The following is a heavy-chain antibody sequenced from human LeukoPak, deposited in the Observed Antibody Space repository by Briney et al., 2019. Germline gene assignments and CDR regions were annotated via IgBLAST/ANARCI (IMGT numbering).Heavy chain of an antibody. CDR1: GFTFSSYG. D-gene: IGHD2-8*01. J-gene: IGHJ6*03. Sequence: PGGTLRLSCAASGFTFSSYGMSWVRQAPGKGLEWVSAISGSGGSTYYADSVKGRFTISRDNSKNTLYLQMNSLRAEDTAVYYCAKVGGSYAMVSYYYYYMDVWGKGTTVTISS. CDR2: ISGSGGST. CDR3: AKVGGSYAMVSYYYYYMDV. V-gene: IGHV3-23*01.